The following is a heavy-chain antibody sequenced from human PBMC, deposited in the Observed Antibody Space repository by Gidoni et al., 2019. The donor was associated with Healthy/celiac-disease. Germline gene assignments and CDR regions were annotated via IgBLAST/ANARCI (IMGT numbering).Heavy chain of an antibody. J-gene: IGHJ6*02. CDR1: VGSISSSSYY. V-gene: IGHV4-39*01. Sequence: QLQLQESSPGLVKPSETLSLTCTVSVGSISSSSYYWGWIRQPPGKGLEWIGSIYYSGSTYYNPSLKSRVTISVDTSKNQFSLKLSSVTAADTAVYYCAKLDYYYGMDVWGQGTTVTVSS. CDR3: AKLDYYYGMDV. D-gene: IGHD3-10*01. CDR2: IYYSGST.